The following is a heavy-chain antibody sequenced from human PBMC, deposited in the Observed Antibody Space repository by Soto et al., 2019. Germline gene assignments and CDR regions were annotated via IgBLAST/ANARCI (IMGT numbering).Heavy chain of an antibody. V-gene: IGHV3-11*06. D-gene: IGHD3-10*01. J-gene: IGHJ5*02. Sequence: LRLSCAASGFTFSDYYMSWIRQAPGKGLEWVSYISSGSSYTNYADSVKGRFTISIDNAKNSLYLQMNSLRAEDTAVYYCARDFVVGDSWFDPWGQGTLVTVSS. CDR1: GFTFSDYY. CDR3: ARDFVVGDSWFDP. CDR2: ISSGSSYT.